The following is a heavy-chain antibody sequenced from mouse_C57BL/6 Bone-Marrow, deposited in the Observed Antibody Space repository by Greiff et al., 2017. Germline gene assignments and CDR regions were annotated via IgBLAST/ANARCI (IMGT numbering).Heavy chain of an antibody. CDR3: ARRGSSHWYFEG. V-gene: IGHV5-6*02. CDR1: GFTFSSYG. J-gene: IGHJ1*03. CDR2: ISSGGSYT. Sequence: DVQLVESGGDLVKPGGSLKLSCAASGFTFSSYGMSLVRQTPDKRLEWVATISSGGSYTYYPDSVKGRFTISRDNAKNTLYLQMSSLKSEDTAMYYCARRGSSHWYFEGWGTGTTVTVSS. D-gene: IGHD1-1*01.